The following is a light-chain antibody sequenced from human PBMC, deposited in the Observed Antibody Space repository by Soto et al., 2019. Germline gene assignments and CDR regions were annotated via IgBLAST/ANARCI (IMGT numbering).Light chain of an antibody. CDR3: QQYGSSPLT. CDR2: GAS. V-gene: IGKV3-20*01. CDR1: QSVSSSY. Sequence: VLGQTAGTLALAPCERATLSFSSSQSVSSSYLAWYQQKPGQAPRPLIYGASSRATGIPDRFSGSGSGPDLTLTLSRLEPEDFAVYYCQQYGSSPLTFGQRTRLE. J-gene: IGKJ5*01.